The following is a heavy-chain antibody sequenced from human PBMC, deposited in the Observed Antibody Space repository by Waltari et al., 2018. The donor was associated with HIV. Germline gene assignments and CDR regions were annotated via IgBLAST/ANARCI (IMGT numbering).Heavy chain of an antibody. CDR3: ARVAGSSSNYYGMDV. CDR1: GFTFVDYH. Sequence: QVQLVESGGGLVKPGGSLGVSCAFSGFTFVDYHMGGFRQAPGKGLEWLSYISSSGGTTNYAASVKGRFTISRDNAKKALYLEMNSLRAEDTAVYYCARVAGSSSNYYGMDVWGQGTTVTVSS. CDR2: ISSSGGTT. J-gene: IGHJ6*02. V-gene: IGHV3-11*01. D-gene: IGHD6-6*01.